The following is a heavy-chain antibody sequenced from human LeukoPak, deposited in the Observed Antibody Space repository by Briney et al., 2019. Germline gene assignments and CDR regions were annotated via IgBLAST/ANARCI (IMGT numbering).Heavy chain of an antibody. CDR3: ARHMLVGAPVHFQH. D-gene: IGHD1-26*01. CDR2: IDPSDSYT. CDR1: GYRFTSYW. Sequence: GESLKISCKGSGYRFTSYWIGWVRQMPGKGLEWMGRIDPSDSYTNYSPSFQGHVTISADKSISTSYLQWSSLKASDTAMYYCARHMLVGAPVHFQHWGQGSLVTVSS. J-gene: IGHJ1*01. V-gene: IGHV5-10-1*01.